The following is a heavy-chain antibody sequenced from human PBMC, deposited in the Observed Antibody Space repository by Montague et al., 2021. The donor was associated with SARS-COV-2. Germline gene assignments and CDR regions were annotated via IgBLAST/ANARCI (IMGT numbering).Heavy chain of an antibody. Sequence: SETLSLTCTVSGGAISSSSYYWGWIRQPPGKGLEWIGSIYYSGSTYYNPSLKSRVTISVDTSKNQFSLKLSSVTAADTAVYYCARDTRITMLVVVNRYGMTSGAKGPRSPSP. J-gene: IGHJ6*02. CDR2: IYYSGST. CDR3: ARDTRITMLVVVNRYGMTS. D-gene: IGHD3-22*01. CDR1: GGAISSSSYY. V-gene: IGHV4-39*07.